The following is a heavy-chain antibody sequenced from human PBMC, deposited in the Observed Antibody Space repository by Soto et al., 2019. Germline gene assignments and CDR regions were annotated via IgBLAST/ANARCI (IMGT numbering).Heavy chain of an antibody. D-gene: IGHD2-2*01. J-gene: IGHJ6*02. Sequence: PGGSLRLSCTASGFTFGDYAMSWFRQAPGKGLEWVGFIRSKAYGGTTEYAASVKGRFTISRDDSKSIAYLQMNSLKTEDTAVYYCTRDRYCISTSCYESYYYYGMDVWGQGTTVTVSS. CDR3: TRDRYCISTSCYESYYYYGMDV. V-gene: IGHV3-49*03. CDR1: GFTFGDYA. CDR2: IRSKAYGGTT.